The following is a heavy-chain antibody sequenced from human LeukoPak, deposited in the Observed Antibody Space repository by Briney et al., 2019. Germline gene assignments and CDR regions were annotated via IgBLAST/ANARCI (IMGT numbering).Heavy chain of an antibody. CDR2: MNPNNGNT. Sequence: ASVKVSCKASGYTFTSYDIYWVRQATGQGLEWVAWMNPNNGNTGYAQKFQGRVTMTRNTSISTAYMELSSLRSEDTAVYYCARGRYCGGGSCYYGMDVWGQGTTVTVSS. CDR3: ARGRYCGGGSCYYGMDV. V-gene: IGHV1-8*01. J-gene: IGHJ6*02. CDR1: GYTFTSYD. D-gene: IGHD2-15*01.